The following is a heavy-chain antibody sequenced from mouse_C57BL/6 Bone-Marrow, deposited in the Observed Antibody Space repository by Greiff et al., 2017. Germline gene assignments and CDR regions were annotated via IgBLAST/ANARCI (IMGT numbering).Heavy chain of an antibody. CDR2: IDPENSDT. D-gene: IGHD2-3*01. V-gene: IGHV14-4*01. J-gene: IGHJ1*03. CDR1: GFNIKDDY. CDR3: TTGNGYFWYFDV. Sequence: EVQLQQSGAELVRPGASVKLSCTASGFNIKDDYMHWVKQRPEQGLEWIGWIDPENSDTEYASKFQGKATITADTSSNTAYLQLSSLTSEDTAVYYCTTGNGYFWYFDVWGTGTTVTVSS.